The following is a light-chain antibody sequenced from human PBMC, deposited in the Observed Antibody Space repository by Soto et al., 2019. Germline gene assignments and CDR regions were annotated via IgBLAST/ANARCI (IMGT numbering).Light chain of an antibody. V-gene: IGLV1-44*01. J-gene: IGLJ2*01. Sequence: QSVLTQPPSASGTPGQTIAISCSGGSSNIGSHTVNWYQQLPGTAPRLLIYSNTQRPSGVPDRFSGSQSGTSTSLAISGLQAEYEGDYYCAAWADSLNGVVFGGGTQLTVL. CDR1: SSNIGSHT. CDR2: SNT. CDR3: AAWADSLNGVV.